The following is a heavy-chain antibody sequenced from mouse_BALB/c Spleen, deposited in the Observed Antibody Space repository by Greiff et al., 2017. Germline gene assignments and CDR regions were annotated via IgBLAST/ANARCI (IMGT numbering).Heavy chain of an antibody. CDR2: ICSGSSTI. CDR3: AKSYGSSYVWYFDV. V-gene: IGHV5-17*02. Sequence: DVHLVESGGGLVQPGGSRKLSCAASGFTFSSFGMHWVRQAPEKGLEWVAYICSGSSTIYYADTVKGRFTISRDNPTNTLFLQMTSLRSEDTAMYYCAKSYGSSYVWYFDVWGAGTTVTVSS. CDR1: GFTFSSFG. D-gene: IGHD1-1*01. J-gene: IGHJ1*01.